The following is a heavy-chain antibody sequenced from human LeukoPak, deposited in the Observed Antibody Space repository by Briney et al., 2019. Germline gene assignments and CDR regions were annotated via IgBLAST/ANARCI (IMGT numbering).Heavy chain of an antibody. V-gene: IGHV3-21*01. CDR1: GFTFSSYS. D-gene: IGHD3-9*01. J-gene: IGHJ4*02. CDR3: ASLKYYDILTGYYGDY. Sequence: GGSLRLSCVASGFTFSSYSMNWVRQAPGKGLEWVSSISSSSSYIYYADSVKGRFTISRDNAKNSLYLQMSSLRAEDTAVYYCASLKYYDILTGYYGDYWGQGTLVTVSS. CDR2: ISSSSSYI.